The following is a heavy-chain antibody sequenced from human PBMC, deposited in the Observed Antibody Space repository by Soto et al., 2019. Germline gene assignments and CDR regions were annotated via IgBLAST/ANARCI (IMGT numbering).Heavy chain of an antibody. CDR1: GFSFTQYD. D-gene: IGHD3-10*01. CDR2: IGIGGDT. Sequence: PGGSLRLSCVASGFSFTQYDMHWVRQGIGKGLEWVSAIGIGGDTYYPVSVKGRCTISRDNAKNSLFLQMNSLRAEDTAVYFCARDPSYYGSGSYYYFDSWGQGALVTVSS. J-gene: IGHJ4*02. CDR3: ARDPSYYGSGSYYYFDS. V-gene: IGHV3-13*04.